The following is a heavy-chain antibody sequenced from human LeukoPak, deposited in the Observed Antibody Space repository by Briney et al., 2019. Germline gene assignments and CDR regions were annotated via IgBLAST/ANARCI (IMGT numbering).Heavy chain of an antibody. CDR1: GFTFSTYG. Sequence: PGGTLRLSCAASGFTFSTYGMNWVRQAPGKGLEWVSGIRSSGAITYYADSVKGRFTISRDNSKNTLYLQMNSLRAEDTAVYYCAKDSAWSRGWPPYFDYWGQGTLVTVSS. J-gene: IGHJ4*02. V-gene: IGHV3-23*01. CDR3: AKDSAWSRGWPPYFDY. CDR2: IRSSGAIT. D-gene: IGHD6-19*01.